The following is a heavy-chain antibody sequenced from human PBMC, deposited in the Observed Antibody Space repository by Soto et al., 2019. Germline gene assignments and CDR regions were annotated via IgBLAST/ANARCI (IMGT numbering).Heavy chain of an antibody. V-gene: IGHV1-69*12. D-gene: IGHD2-21*02. CDR3: ARVRVVVTAIEGGFDY. CDR1: GGTFSSYA. J-gene: IGHJ4*02. CDR2: IIPIFGTA. Sequence: QVQLVQSGAEVKKPGSSVKVSCKASGGTFSSYAISWVRQAPGQGLEWMGGIIPIFGTANYAQKFQGRVTINADESTRTAYMELSSLRSEDTAVYYCARVRVVVTAIEGGFDYWGQGTLVTVSS.